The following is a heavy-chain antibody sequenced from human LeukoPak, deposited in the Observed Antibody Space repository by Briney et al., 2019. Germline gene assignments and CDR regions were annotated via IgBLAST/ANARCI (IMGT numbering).Heavy chain of an antibody. J-gene: IGHJ6*03. D-gene: IGHD3-3*01. CDR3: ARAFFYYYYYMDV. V-gene: IGHV4-59*12. CDR1: GGSISSYY. CDR2: IYYSGST. Sequence: NPWETLSLTCAVYGGSISSYYWSWIRQPPGKGLEWIGYIYYSGSTNYNPSLKSRVTISVDTSKNQFSLKLSSVTAADTAVYYCARAFFYYYYYMDVWGKGTTVTVSS.